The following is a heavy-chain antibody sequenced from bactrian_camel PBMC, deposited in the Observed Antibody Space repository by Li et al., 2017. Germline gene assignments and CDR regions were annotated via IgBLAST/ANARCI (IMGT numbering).Heavy chain of an antibody. CDR1: GFTFASYS. Sequence: VQLVESGGGLVQPGGVLTLSCAASGFTFASYSMTWVRQPPGKGLEWVSSISTEGTKTYYLDSVKGRFTISRDNSKNTVYLQMNSLKSEDTALYYCVTGPRESFGYWGQGTQVTVS. CDR2: ISTEGTKT. CDR3: VTGPRESFGY. V-gene: IGHV3-2*01. J-gene: IGHJ6*01. D-gene: IGHD7*01.